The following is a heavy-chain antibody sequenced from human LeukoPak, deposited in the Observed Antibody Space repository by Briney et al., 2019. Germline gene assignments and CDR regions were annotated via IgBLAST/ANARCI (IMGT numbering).Heavy chain of an antibody. CDR3: ARGGRIQLWDEELGGPFDP. V-gene: IGHV4-39*01. Sequence: SETLSLTCTVSGGSISSSSYYWGWIRQPPGKGLEWIGSIYYSGSTYYNPSLKSRVTISVDTSKNQFSLKLSSVTAADTAVYYCARGGRIQLWDEELGGPFDPWGQGTLVTVSS. CDR2: IYYSGST. D-gene: IGHD5-18*01. J-gene: IGHJ5*02. CDR1: GGSISSSSYY.